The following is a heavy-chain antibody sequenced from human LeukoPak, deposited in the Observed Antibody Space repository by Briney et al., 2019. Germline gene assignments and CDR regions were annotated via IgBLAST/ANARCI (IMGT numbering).Heavy chain of an antibody. D-gene: IGHD3-16*01. J-gene: IGHJ1*01. CDR2: ISNSGGST. Sequence: PGGTLRLSCAASGFTFSRYGMSWVRQAPGKGLEWVSGISNSGGSTHYADSVKGRFTISRDNSKNTLDLQMNNLRADDTAVYYWNSVFWWGGYWGQGTLVTVSS. CDR3: NSVFWWGGY. V-gene: IGHV3-23*01. CDR1: GFTFSRYG.